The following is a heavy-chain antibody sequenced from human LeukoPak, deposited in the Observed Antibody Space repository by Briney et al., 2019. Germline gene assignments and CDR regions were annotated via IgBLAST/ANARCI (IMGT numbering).Heavy chain of an antibody. Sequence: GASVKVSCKASGYTFTSYAMHWVRQAPGQRLEWMGWISVNNGNTHYAQSFQDRLTMTTDTSTSTAYLEVRSLRYDDTAIYYCQRITIFGVIIDFDYWGQGTLVTVSS. V-gene: IGHV1-3*01. J-gene: IGHJ4*02. CDR2: ISVNNGNT. D-gene: IGHD3-3*01. CDR3: QRITIFGVIIDFDY. CDR1: GYTFTSYA.